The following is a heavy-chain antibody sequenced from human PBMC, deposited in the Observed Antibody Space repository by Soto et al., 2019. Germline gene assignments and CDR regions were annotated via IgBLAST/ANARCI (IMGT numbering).Heavy chain of an antibody. V-gene: IGHV1-69*01. CDR1: GRTFSSYA. Sequence: QVQLVQSGAEVKKPGSSVKVSCKASGRTFSSYAISWVRQAPGQGLEWMGGIIPFFGTANYAQKIQGRVTITEDESKSTAYVELSSLRAEDAAVYYCASPNVSSSSSSTLDWYYYGMDVWGQGTTVTVSS. CDR3: ASPNVSSSSSSTLDWYYYGMDV. CDR2: IIPFFGTA. J-gene: IGHJ6*02. D-gene: IGHD6-6*01.